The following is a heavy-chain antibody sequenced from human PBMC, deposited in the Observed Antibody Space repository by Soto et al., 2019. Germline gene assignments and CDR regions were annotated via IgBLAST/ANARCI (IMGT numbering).Heavy chain of an antibody. CDR3: PHLPTYQVVFDY. D-gene: IGHD3-22*01. CDR2: IYWDDDK. J-gene: IGHJ4*02. Sequence: PTLVNPTQTLTLTCTFSGFSLSTSGVGVGWIRQPPGKALEWLALIYWDDDKRYSPSLKSRLTITKDTSKNQVVLTMTNMDPVETATYSCPHLPTYQVVFDYWGQGTLVTVSS. CDR1: GFSLSTSGVG. V-gene: IGHV2-5*02.